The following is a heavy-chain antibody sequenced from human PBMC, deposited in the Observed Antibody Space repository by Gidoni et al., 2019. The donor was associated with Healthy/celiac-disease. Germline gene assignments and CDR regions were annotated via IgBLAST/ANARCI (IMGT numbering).Heavy chain of an antibody. CDR1: GLTFSSYA. D-gene: IGHD3-3*01. CDR2: LRGSGGST. Sequence: EVQLLESGGGLVQPGGSLRLSCAASGLTFSSYAMSWVRQAPGKGLEWVSALRGSGGSTYYADSVKVRFTISRDNSKNTLYLQMNSLRAEDTAVYYCAKDRSFWSGYPLDYWGQGTLVTVSS. CDR3: AKDRSFWSGYPLDY. J-gene: IGHJ4*02. V-gene: IGHV3-23*01.